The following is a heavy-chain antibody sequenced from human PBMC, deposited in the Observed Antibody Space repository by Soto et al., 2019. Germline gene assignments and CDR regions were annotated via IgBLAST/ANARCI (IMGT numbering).Heavy chain of an antibody. V-gene: IGHV1-69*01. Sequence: QVQLVQSGAEVKKPGSSVKVSCKASGGTFSSYAISWVRQAPGQGLEWMGGIIPIFGTANYAQKFQGRVTITADESTSTAYMELSSMRSEDTSVDYCERGHCSGGSCYLRGFDYWGQGTLVTVSS. J-gene: IGHJ4*02. CDR1: GGTFSSYA. CDR3: ERGHCSGGSCYLRGFDY. D-gene: IGHD2-15*01. CDR2: IIPIFGTA.